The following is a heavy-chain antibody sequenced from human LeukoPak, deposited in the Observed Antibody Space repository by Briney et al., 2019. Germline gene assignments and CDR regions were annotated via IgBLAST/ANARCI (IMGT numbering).Heavy chain of an antibody. CDR3: AKDRYCSSTSCYAVGDAFDI. CDR2: ISGSGGST. J-gene: IGHJ3*02. V-gene: IGHV3-23*01. D-gene: IGHD2-2*01. Sequence: GGSLRLSRAASGFTFSSYAVSWVRQAPGKGLEWVSAISGSGGSTYYADSVKGRFTISRDNSKNTLYLQMNSLRAEDTAVYYCAKDRYCSSTSCYAVGDAFDIWGQGTMVTVSS. CDR1: GFTFSSYA.